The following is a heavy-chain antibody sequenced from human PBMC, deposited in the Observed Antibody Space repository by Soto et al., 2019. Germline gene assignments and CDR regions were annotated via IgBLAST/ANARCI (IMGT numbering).Heavy chain of an antibody. D-gene: IGHD3-22*01. J-gene: IGHJ6*02. V-gene: IGHV3-15*07. Sequence: PGGSLRLSCAASGFTFSNAWMNWVRQAPGKGLEWVGRIKSKTDGGTTDYAAPVKGRFTISRDDSKNTLYLQMNSLKTEDTAVYYCTTDQYYDSSDYGMDVWGQGTTVTVSS. CDR1: GFTFSNAW. CDR3: TTDQYYDSSDYGMDV. CDR2: IKSKTDGGTT.